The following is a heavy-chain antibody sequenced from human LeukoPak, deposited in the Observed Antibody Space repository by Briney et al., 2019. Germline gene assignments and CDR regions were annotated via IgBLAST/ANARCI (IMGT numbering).Heavy chain of an antibody. V-gene: IGHV4-59*01. Sequence: SENLSLTCTVSGGSISSYYWSWIRQPPGKGLEWIGYIYYSGSTNYNPSLKSRVTISVDTSKNQFSLKLSSVTAADTAVYYCARNTYYYGSGSQYWYFDLWGRGTLVTVSS. D-gene: IGHD3-10*01. CDR2: IYYSGST. CDR1: GGSISSYY. J-gene: IGHJ2*01. CDR3: ARNTYYYGSGSQYWYFDL.